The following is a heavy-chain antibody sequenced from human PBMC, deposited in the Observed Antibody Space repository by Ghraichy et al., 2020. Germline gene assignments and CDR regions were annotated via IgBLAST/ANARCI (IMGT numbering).Heavy chain of an antibody. V-gene: IGHV3-11*01. CDR2: ISSSGSTI. CDR1: GFTFSDYY. CDR3: ARAGAAHDAFDI. J-gene: IGHJ3*02. Sequence: GESLNISCAASGFTFSDYYMSWIRQAPGKGLEWVSYISSSGSTIYYADSVKGRFTISRDNAKNSLYLQMNSLRAEDTAVYYCARAGAAHDAFDIWGQGTMVTVSS. D-gene: IGHD1-26*01.